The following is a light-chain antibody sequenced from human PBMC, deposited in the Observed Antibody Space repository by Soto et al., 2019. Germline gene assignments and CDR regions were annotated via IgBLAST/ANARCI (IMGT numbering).Light chain of an antibody. CDR3: QQYDGH. V-gene: IGKV1-5*01. CDR2: DAS. J-gene: IGKJ2*01. CDR1: QSINTW. Sequence: DIQMTQSPSTVSASVGDIVTITCRASQSINTWLAWYQQKPGKAPRVLIYDASSLQSGVPSRFSGSGSGTEFTLTISSLEPDDFATYYCQQYDGHFGQGTKLEIK.